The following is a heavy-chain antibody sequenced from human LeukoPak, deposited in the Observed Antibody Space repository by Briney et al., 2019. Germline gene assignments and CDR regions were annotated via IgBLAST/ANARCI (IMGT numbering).Heavy chain of an antibody. V-gene: IGHV3-23*01. CDR2: ISGSGGST. CDR1: GFTLSSYA. CDR3: AKGGDGYNFYYFDY. J-gene: IGHJ4*02. Sequence: GGSLRLSCAASGFTLSSYAMSWVRQAPGKGLEWVSAISGSGGSTYYADSVKGRFTISRDNSKNTLYLQMNSLRAEDTAVYYCAKGGDGYNFYYFDYWGQGTLVTVSS. D-gene: IGHD5-24*01.